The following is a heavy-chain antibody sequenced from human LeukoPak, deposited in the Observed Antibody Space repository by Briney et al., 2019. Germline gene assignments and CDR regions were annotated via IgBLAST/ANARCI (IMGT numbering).Heavy chain of an antibody. Sequence: GGSLRLSCAASGFTFDDYAMHWVRQAPGKGLEWVSGISWNSGSIGYADSVKGRFTTSRDNAKNSLYLQMNSLRAEDMALYYCGTVFDHWGPGILVTVSS. CDR1: GFTFDDYA. J-gene: IGHJ4*02. V-gene: IGHV3-9*03. CDR2: ISWNSGSI. CDR3: GTVFDH.